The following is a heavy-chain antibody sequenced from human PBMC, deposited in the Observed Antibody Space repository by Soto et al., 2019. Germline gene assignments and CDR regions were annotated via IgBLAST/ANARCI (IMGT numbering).Heavy chain of an antibody. Sequence: ASVKVSCKASGYTFTTYALHWVRQAPGQRLEWMGWMNAGNGNTKYSERFQGRVTITRDTSASTAYMELSSVTASDTAVYYCARVVPAAVWFDYYYYMDVWGKGTTVTVSS. CDR2: MNAGNGNT. V-gene: IGHV1-3*01. D-gene: IGHD2-2*01. J-gene: IGHJ6*03. CDR1: GYTFTTYA. CDR3: ARVVPAAVWFDYYYYMDV.